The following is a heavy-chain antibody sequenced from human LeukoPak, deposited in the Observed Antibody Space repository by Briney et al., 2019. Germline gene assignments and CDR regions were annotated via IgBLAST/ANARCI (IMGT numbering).Heavy chain of an antibody. Sequence: PGGSQRLSCAASGFTFSSYGMSWVRQAPGKGLEWVSVISGSGGNTYYADSVKGRFTISRDNSKNTLYLQMNSLRAEDTAVYYCARDRVEGANDYWGQGTLVTVSS. CDR3: ARDRVEGANDY. D-gene: IGHD1-26*01. CDR1: GFTFSSYG. V-gene: IGHV3-23*01. J-gene: IGHJ4*02. CDR2: ISGSGGNT.